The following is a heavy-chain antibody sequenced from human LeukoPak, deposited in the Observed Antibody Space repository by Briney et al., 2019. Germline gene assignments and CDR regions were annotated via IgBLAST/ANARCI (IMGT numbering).Heavy chain of an antibody. CDR2: IWYDESKK. D-gene: IGHD2-2*01. CDR1: GYPFRNHG. CDR3: ARDDCSTTFCYVY. Sequence: GGSLRLSCVASGYPFRNHGMHWVRQVPGKGLEWVAVIWYDESKKYYAASVRGRFTISRDISKNTLYLQMNSLRAEDTALYYCARDDCSTTFCYVYWGQGTLVTVSS. J-gene: IGHJ4*02. V-gene: IGHV3-33*01.